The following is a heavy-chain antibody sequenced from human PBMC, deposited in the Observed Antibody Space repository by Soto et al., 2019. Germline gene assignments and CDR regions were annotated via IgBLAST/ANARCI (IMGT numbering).Heavy chain of an antibody. D-gene: IGHD2-2*01. CDR1: GGAMSSGSINGTTYY. CDR2: INYSGRT. Sequence: PSETLSLTCTVSGGAMSSGSINGTTYYWGWIRQPPGKGLEWIGSINYSGRTYYNPSLESRVTISVDKSENQFSLKLNSVTAADTAVYYCAKERSYASGWLDSWGQGTLVTVSS. CDR3: AKERSYASGWLDS. J-gene: IGHJ5*01. V-gene: IGHV4-39*07.